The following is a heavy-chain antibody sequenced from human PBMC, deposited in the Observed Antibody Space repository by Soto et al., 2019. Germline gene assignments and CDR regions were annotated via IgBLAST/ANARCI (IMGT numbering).Heavy chain of an antibody. V-gene: IGHV4-39*01. CDR1: GGSISSSRCH. D-gene: IGHD6-19*01. J-gene: IGHJ3*02. Sequence: SETLSLTCTVSGGSISSSRCHWGWIRQPPGKGLEWIASIYYSGSTYYNPSLKSRVTISVDTSKNQFSLKLSSVTAADTAVYYCARRGAVAGTGVYAFDIWGQGTMVTVSS. CDR3: ARRGAVAGTGVYAFDI. CDR2: IYYSGST.